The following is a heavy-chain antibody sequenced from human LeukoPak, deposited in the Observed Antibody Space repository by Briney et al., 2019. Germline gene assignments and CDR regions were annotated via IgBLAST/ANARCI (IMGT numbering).Heavy chain of an antibody. CDR2: ISGSGGST. V-gene: IGHV3-23*01. D-gene: IGHD1-20*01. Sequence: GGTLRPSCAASGFTFSSYGISWVRQAPGKGLEWVSAISGSGGSTYYADSVKGRFTISRDNSKNTLYLQMNSLRAEDTAVYYCAKDQYYNWNDGLFDYWGQGTLVTVSS. CDR1: GFTFSSYG. J-gene: IGHJ4*02. CDR3: AKDQYYNWNDGLFDY.